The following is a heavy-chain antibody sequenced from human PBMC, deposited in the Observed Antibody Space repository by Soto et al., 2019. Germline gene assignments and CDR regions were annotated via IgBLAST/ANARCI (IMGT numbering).Heavy chain of an antibody. CDR1: GYTFTNYY. J-gene: IGHJ6*02. V-gene: IGHV1-46*01. CDR2: INPSGGTT. D-gene: IGHD4-4*01. Sequence: GASVKVSCKASGYTFTNYYMHWVRQAPGQGLEWMGIINPSGGTTTYAQKFQGRVTMTRDTSTSTVYMELSSLRSEDTAGYYCARDGRTVTGYYYYAMDVWVQGTMVTVSS. CDR3: ARDGRTVTGYYYYAMDV.